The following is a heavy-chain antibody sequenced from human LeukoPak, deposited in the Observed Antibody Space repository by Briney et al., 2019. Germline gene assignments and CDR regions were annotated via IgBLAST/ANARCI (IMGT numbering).Heavy chain of an antibody. CDR1: CS. CDR2: ISSSSSYI. CDR3: ARGMGSGYHDDAFDI. V-gene: IGHV3-21*01. J-gene: IGHJ3*02. Sequence: CSMNWVRQAPGKGLEWVSSISSSSSYIYYADSVKGRFTISRDNAKNSLYLQMNSLGAEDTAVYYCARGMGSGYHDDAFDIWGQGTMVTVSS. D-gene: IGHD3-22*01.